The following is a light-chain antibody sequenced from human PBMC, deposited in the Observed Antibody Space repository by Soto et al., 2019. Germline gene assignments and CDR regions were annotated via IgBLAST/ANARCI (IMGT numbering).Light chain of an antibody. V-gene: IGKV2-30*01. CDR3: VQGTHWPHT. J-gene: IGKJ1*01. CDR1: RSLVYSDGNTS. Sequence: DVVMTQSPLSLPVTLGQPASISCRSSRSLVYSDGNTSLKWFQQRPGQSPRRLIFEVSNRDSGVPDRFCGSASGTDFTLKISRVEAEDVGVYYCVQGTHWPHTFGQGTKV. CDR2: EVS.